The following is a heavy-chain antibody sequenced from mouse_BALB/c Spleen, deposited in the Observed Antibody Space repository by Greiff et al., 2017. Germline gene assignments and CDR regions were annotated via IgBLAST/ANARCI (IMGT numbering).Heavy chain of an antibody. V-gene: IGHV5-6-4*01. Sequence: DVMLVESGGGLVKPGGSLKLSCAASGFTFSSYTMSWVRQTPEKRLEWVATISSGGSYTYYPDSVKGRFTISRDNAKNTLYLQMSSLKSEDTAMYYCTRESGSSYVGYFDVWGAGTTVTVSS. D-gene: IGHD1-1*01. J-gene: IGHJ1*01. CDR1: GFTFSSYT. CDR2: ISSGGSYT. CDR3: TRESGSSYVGYFDV.